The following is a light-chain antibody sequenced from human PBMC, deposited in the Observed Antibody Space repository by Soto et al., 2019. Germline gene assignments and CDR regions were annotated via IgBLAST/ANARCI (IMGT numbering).Light chain of an antibody. V-gene: IGKV1-5*03. J-gene: IGKJ5*01. CDR3: QQYNNWPFS. CDR2: KAS. Sequence: DIQMTQSPSTLSSSVGDRFTITCRASQTISSWLAWYQQKPGKAPKLLIYKASTLKSGVPSRFSGSGSGTEFTLTISGLQSEDFALYFCQQYNNWPFSFGQGTRLEI. CDR1: QTISSW.